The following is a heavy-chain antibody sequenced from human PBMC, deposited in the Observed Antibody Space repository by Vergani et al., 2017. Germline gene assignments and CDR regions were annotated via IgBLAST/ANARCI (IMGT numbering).Heavy chain of an antibody. J-gene: IGHJ4*02. CDR3: AKMGSVVVTEVAYYFDY. CDR2: IRYDGGKT. D-gene: IGHD2-21*02. CDR1: GFSFRSNG. Sequence: QVQLVESGGGVVQPGGSLRLACAASGFSFRSNGMHWVRQAPGKGLEWVAFIRYDGGKTYYVDSVKGRFTISRDNSKNTVSLQMNRLRAEDTAVYYCAKMGSVVVTEVAYYFDYWGQGTLVTVSS. V-gene: IGHV3-30*02.